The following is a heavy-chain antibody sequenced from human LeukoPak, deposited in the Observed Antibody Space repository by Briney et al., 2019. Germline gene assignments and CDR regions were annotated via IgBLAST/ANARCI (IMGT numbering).Heavy chain of an antibody. V-gene: IGHV7-4-1*02. CDR1: GYTLTTYA. J-gene: IGHJ6*03. D-gene: IGHD6-6*01. CDR2: INTNTGNP. Sequence: ASVKVSCKASGYTLTTYAMNWVRQAPGQGLEWMGWINTNTGNPTYAQGFTGRVVFSLDTSVNTAYLQISSLKIEDTAVYYCARDSSSSGRYYMDVWGKGTTVTVSS. CDR3: ARDSSSSGRYYMDV.